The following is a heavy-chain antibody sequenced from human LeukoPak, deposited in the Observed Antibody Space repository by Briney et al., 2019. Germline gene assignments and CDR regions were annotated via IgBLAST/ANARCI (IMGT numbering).Heavy chain of an antibody. J-gene: IGHJ4*02. CDR1: GFIFSDHY. CDR3: ASPQRGRDSWNYS. D-gene: IGHD1-7*01. V-gene: IGHV3-72*01. Sequence: GGSLRLSCAASGFIFSDHYMDWVRQAPGKGLEWVARIRSKVQGCITEYAASVKGRFTISRDDSKNSLYLQMNSLKTEDTAVYYCASPQRGRDSWNYSWGQGTLVTVSS. CDR2: IRSKVQGCIT.